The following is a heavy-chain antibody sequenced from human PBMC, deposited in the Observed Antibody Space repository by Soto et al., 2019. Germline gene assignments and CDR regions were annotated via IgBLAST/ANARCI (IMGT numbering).Heavy chain of an antibody. D-gene: IGHD2-2*01. CDR2: ISGSGGST. J-gene: IGHJ4*02. CDR3: AKVWDIVVVPAAMGFDY. CDR1: GFSISSYA. V-gene: IGHV3-23*01. Sequence: PGVPLRLSCAAAGFSISSYAMSWIRQAPGKGLEWVSAISGSGGSTHYADSVKGRFTISRDNSKNTLYLQMNSLRAEDTAVYYCAKVWDIVVVPAAMGFDYWGQGTLVTVSS.